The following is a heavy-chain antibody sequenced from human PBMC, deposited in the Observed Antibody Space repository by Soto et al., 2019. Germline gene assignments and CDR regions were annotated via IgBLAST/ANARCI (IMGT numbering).Heavy chain of an antibody. D-gene: IGHD2-15*01. CDR1: GYAFIGYY. CDR3: ARDSRYCGGGSCHSGGILWDNWFDP. CDR2: INPSGGST. J-gene: IGHJ5*02. Sequence: QVQLVQSGAEVKKPGASVKVSCKASGYAFIGYYMHWVRQAPGQGLEWMGIINPSGGSTTYPQKFQGRVTMTSDTSTSTVYMELSSLRSEDTAVYYCARDSRYCGGGSCHSGGILWDNWFDPWGQGTLVTVSS. V-gene: IGHV1-46*01.